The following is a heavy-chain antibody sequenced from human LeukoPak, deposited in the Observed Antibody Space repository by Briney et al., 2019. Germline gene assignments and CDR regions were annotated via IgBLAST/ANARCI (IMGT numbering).Heavy chain of an antibody. CDR2: ITGNNGNT. D-gene: IGHD1-26*01. J-gene: IGHJ4*01. Sequence: ASVKVSCKTSGYTFSGYGISWVRQAPGQGLEWMGWITGNNGNTNYAPSLQGRVTMTKDTSTNTAYMELTSLRSDDTAVYYRARDQRNSGSYRFEYWGHGTLVTVSS. CDR1: GYTFSGYG. CDR3: ARDQRNSGSYRFEY. V-gene: IGHV1-18*01.